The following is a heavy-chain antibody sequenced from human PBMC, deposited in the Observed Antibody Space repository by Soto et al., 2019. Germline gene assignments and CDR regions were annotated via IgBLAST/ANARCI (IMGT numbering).Heavy chain of an antibody. V-gene: IGHV1-69*02. CDR2: IIPILGIA. Sequence: QVQLVQSGAEVKKPGSSVKVSCKASGGTFSSYTISWVRQAPGQGLEWMGRIIPILGIANSAQKFRARVTITADKSMRTDYMALSSLRSEDTAVYYCASSLCGDYSDWGQGTLVTVSS. CDR3: ASSLCGDYSD. CDR1: GGTFSSYT. D-gene: IGHD4-17*01. J-gene: IGHJ4*02.